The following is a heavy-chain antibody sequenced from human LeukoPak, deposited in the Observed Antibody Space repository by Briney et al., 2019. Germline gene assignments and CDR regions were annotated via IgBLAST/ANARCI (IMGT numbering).Heavy chain of an antibody. CDR2: IYTSGST. CDR1: GGSISSYY. CDR3: ARSGYYGSGSSNYYYYYYYMDV. D-gene: IGHD3-10*01. J-gene: IGHJ6*03. Sequence: SETLSLTCTVSGGSISSYYWSWIRQPAGKGLEWIGRIYTSGSTNYNPSLKSRVTISVDTSKNQFSLKLSSVTAADTAVYYCARSGYYGSGSSNYYYYYYYMDVWGKGTTVTISS. V-gene: IGHV4-4*07.